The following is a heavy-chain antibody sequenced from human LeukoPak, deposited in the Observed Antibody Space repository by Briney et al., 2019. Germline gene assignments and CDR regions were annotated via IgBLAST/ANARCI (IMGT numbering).Heavy chain of an antibody. CDR2: ISGGGGST. Sequence: PGGSLRLSCAASGFTFSSYAMSWVRQAPGKGLEWVSAISGGGGSTFYADSVKGRFTISRDNSKNTLYLQMNSLRAEDTAVYYCASQFPDIVVVVTAPPDFDFWGQGTLVTVSS. J-gene: IGHJ4*02. CDR1: GFTFSSYA. CDR3: ASQFPDIVVVVTAPPDFDF. D-gene: IGHD2-15*01. V-gene: IGHV3-23*01.